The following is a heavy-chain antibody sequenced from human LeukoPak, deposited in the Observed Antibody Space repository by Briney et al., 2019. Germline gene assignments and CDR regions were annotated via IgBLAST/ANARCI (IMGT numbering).Heavy chain of an antibody. CDR2: ISSDGDGGSK. D-gene: IGHD3-3*01. CDR3: ARVGPDWRGFFPGTLDV. CDR1: GFTFSSYG. V-gene: IGHV3-30*03. J-gene: IGHJ6*04. Sequence: PGGSLRLSCAASGFTFSSYGMHWVRQAPGRGLEWVALISSDGDGGSKYYVDSVKGRFSISGDNSKNTLYLQMNSLRGEDTAVYYCARVGPDWRGFFPGTLDVWGKGPTVTVSS.